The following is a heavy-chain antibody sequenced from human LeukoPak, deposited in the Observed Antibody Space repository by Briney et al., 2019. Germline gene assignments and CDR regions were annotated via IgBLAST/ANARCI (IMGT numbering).Heavy chain of an antibody. CDR1: GFTFSSYE. D-gene: IGHD3-22*01. Sequence: GGSLRLSCAASGFTFSSYEMNWVRQAPGKGLEWVSYISSSGSTIYYADSVKGRFTISRDNAKNSLYLQMNSLRAEDTAVYYCARALHNDSSGYLSGCFDYWGQGTLVTVSS. CDR2: ISSSGSTI. CDR3: ARALHNDSSGYLSGCFDY. V-gene: IGHV3-48*03. J-gene: IGHJ4*02.